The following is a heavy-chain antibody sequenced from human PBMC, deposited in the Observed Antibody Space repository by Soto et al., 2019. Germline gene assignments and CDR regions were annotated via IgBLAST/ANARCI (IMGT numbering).Heavy chain of an antibody. CDR2: SNAGNGNI. J-gene: IGHJ6*02. D-gene: IGHD3-16*01. Sequence: GASVKVSCKASGYTFTSYAMHWVRQAPGQRLEWMGWSNAGNGNIKYSQEFQGRVTITRDTSASTAYMELSSLRSEDMAVYYCARGSPGGSYYYGMDVWGQGTTVTVSS. CDR3: ARGSPGGSYYYGMDV. CDR1: GYTFTSYA. V-gene: IGHV1-3*02.